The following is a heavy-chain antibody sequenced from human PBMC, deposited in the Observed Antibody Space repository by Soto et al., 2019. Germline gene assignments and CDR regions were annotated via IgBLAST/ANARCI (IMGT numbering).Heavy chain of an antibody. CDR1: GSTFSDHY. D-gene: IGHD3-16*01. CDR2: ITSSGNYA. CDR3: ARELGQIDY. J-gene: IGHJ4*02. V-gene: IGHV3-11*06. Sequence: PGGSLRLSCAASGSTFSDHYMSWIRQAPGRGLEWVSFITSSGNYANYADSVKGRFTISRDNSKNSLYLQMNNLRADDTAVYYCARELGQIDYWGQGTMVTVYS.